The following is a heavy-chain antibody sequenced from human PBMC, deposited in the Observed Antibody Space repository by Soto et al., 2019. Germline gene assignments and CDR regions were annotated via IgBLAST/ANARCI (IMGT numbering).Heavy chain of an antibody. CDR1: GGTFSSYA. Sequence: QVQLVQSGAEVKKPGSSVKVSCKASGGTFSSYAISWVRQAPGQGLEWMGGIIPIFGTANYAQKFQGRVTITADESTSTGYMELSSLRSEETAVYYCARDHIVVVVAATPGRTGYYYGMDVWGQGTTVTVAS. CDR2: IIPIFGTA. CDR3: ARDHIVVVVAATPGRTGYYYGMDV. D-gene: IGHD2-15*01. J-gene: IGHJ6*02. V-gene: IGHV1-69*12.